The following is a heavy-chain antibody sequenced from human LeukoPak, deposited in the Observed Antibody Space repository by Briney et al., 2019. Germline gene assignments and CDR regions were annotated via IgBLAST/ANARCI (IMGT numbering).Heavy chain of an antibody. CDR3: AKGGGGRLIYYYYMDV. Sequence: PGGSLRLSCAASGFTFSNYEMNWVRQAPGKGLEWVSYISGSSKTIYYADSVKGRFTISRDNAKNSLYLQMNSLRAEDMALYYCAKGGGGRLIYYYYMDVWGKGTTVTVSS. J-gene: IGHJ6*03. CDR1: GFTFSNYE. CDR2: ISGSSKTI. D-gene: IGHD3-16*01. V-gene: IGHV3-48*03.